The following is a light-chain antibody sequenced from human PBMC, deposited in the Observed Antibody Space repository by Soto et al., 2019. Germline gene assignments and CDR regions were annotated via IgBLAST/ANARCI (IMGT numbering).Light chain of an antibody. Sequence: DVQMTQYPSTLSASVGDRVTITCRASQSISSWLAWYQQKPGKAPKLLISKASTLQTGVPRRFSGSGSGTEFTLTISSLQPDDFATYYCQQYESYPITFGGGTKVEIK. CDR3: QQYESYPIT. J-gene: IGKJ4*01. CDR1: QSISSW. V-gene: IGKV1-5*03. CDR2: KAS.